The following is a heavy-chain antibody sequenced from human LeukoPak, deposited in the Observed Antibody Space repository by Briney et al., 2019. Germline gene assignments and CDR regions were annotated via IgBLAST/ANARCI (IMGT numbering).Heavy chain of an antibody. CDR2: IYYRGST. Sequence: PSETLSLTCTVAGGSISSYYWSWIRQPPGKGLEWIGYIYYRGSTNYNPSLKSRVTISVDTSKNQFSLKLSSVTAADTAVYYCAREPYSSGWPGGEWGQGTLVTVSS. V-gene: IGHV4-59*01. CDR1: GGSISSYY. J-gene: IGHJ4*02. D-gene: IGHD6-19*01. CDR3: AREPYSSGWPGGE.